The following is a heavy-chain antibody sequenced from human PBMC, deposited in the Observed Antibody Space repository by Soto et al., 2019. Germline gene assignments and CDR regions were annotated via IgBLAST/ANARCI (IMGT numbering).Heavy chain of an antibody. J-gene: IGHJ5*02. CDR3: ASEMATLLLNAVLDP. CDR1: GDPIISYC. D-gene: IGHD3-9*01. CDR2: FCYSGNT. V-gene: IGHV4-59*13. Sequence: SETLSLTCTVSGDPIISYCWRWIRQPPGKGLQWIGYFCYSGNTNYNPSLKSGVTVSVDTSKTQSSLKLSSVTAAHPAVYHCASEMATLLLNAVLDPWGVGTQVNVS.